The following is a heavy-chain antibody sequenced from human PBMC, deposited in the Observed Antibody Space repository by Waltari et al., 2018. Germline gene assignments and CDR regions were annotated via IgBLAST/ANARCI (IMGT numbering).Heavy chain of an antibody. J-gene: IGHJ4*02. CDR1: GYTFTSYY. D-gene: IGHD6-13*01. Sequence: QVQLVQSGAEVKKPGASVKVSCKASGYTFTSYYMHWVRQAPGQGLEWMGRINPSGGSTSYAQKFQGRVTMTRDTSTSTVYMELSSLRSEDTAVYYCARASSSWDSFDYWGQGTLVTVSS. CDR2: INPSGGST. V-gene: IGHV1-46*01. CDR3: ARASSSWDSFDY.